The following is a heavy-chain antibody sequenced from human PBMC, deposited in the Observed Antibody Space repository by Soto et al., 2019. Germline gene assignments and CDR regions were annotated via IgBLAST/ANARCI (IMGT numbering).Heavy chain of an antibody. Sequence: GGSLRLSCAASGFTFSSYAMHWVRQAPGKGLEWVAVISYDGSNKYYADSVKGRFTISRDNSKNTLYLQMNSLGAEDTAVYYCARDLGCSSTSCEGWFDPWGQGTLVTVSS. CDR1: GFTFSSYA. CDR2: ISYDGSNK. V-gene: IGHV3-30-3*01. D-gene: IGHD2-2*01. CDR3: ARDLGCSSTSCEGWFDP. J-gene: IGHJ5*02.